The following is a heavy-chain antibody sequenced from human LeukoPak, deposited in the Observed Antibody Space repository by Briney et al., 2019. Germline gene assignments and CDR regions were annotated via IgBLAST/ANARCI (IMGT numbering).Heavy chain of an antibody. CDR1: GFTFSSYE. Sequence: GASLRLSCAASGFTFSSYEMNWVRQAPGKGLEWVSYISSSGSTIYYADSVKGRFTISRDNAKNSLYLQMNSLRAEDTAVYYCARDSGVYYYYGMDVWGKGTTVTVSS. D-gene: IGHD3-16*01. J-gene: IGHJ6*04. V-gene: IGHV3-48*03. CDR2: ISSSGSTI. CDR3: ARDSGVYYYYGMDV.